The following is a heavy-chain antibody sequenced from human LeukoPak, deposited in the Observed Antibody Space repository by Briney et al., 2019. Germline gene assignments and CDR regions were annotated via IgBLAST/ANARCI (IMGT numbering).Heavy chain of an antibody. CDR2: IIPIFGTA. CDR1: GGTXSSXA. V-gene: IGHV1-69*13. Sequence: VKVSCKASGGTXSSXAISWXRXAPGQGLEWMGGIIPIFGTANYAQKFQGRVTITADESTSTAYMELSSLRSEDTAVYYCAQNEGIASNWFDPWGQGTLVTVSS. CDR3: AQNEGIASNWFDP. D-gene: IGHD6-13*01. J-gene: IGHJ5*02.